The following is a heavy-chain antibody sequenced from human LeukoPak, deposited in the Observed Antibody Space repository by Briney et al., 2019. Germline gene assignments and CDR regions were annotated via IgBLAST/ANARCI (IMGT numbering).Heavy chain of an antibody. CDR2: ISSSSSYI. J-gene: IGHJ3*02. CDR1: GFTFSNYS. V-gene: IGHV3-21*01. CDR3: ARDRLYYDFWSGYYDAFDI. Sequence: GGSLRLSCAASGFTFSNYSLNWVRQAPGKGLEWVSSISSSSSYIYHADSVKGRFTISRDNAKNSLYLQMNSLRAEDTAVYYCARDRLYYDFWSGYYDAFDIWGQGTMVTVSS. D-gene: IGHD3-3*01.